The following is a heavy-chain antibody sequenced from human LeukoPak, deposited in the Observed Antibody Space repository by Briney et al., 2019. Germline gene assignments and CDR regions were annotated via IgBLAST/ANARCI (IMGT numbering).Heavy chain of an antibody. J-gene: IGHJ4*02. Sequence: ASVKVSCKASGYTFTKYDFSWVRQAPGQGHEWMGWISGYNGNTNYAQKLQGRVTMTMDTSTSTAYMELRSLRSDDTAVYYCARDYASGSWYSDYWGQGTLVTVSS. D-gene: IGHD3-10*01. CDR3: ARDYASGSWYSDY. V-gene: IGHV1-18*01. CDR1: GYTFTKYD. CDR2: ISGYNGNT.